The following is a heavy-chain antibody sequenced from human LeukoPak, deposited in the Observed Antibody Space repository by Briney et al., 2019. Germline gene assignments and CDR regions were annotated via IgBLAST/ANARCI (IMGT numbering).Heavy chain of an antibody. Sequence: GASVKVFCKASGYTFTSYGINWVRQAPGQGLEWMGWISAYNGNTNYAQKFQGRVTMTTDTSTSTAYMELRSLRSDDTAVYYCARGALGSGYTKNGFDYWGQGTLVTVSS. V-gene: IGHV1-18*01. CDR2: ISAYNGNT. J-gene: IGHJ4*02. CDR3: ARGALGSGYTKNGFDY. D-gene: IGHD3-22*01. CDR1: GYTFTSYG.